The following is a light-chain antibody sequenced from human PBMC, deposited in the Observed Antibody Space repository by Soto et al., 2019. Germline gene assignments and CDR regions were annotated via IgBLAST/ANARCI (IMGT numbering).Light chain of an antibody. CDR2: EVS. J-gene: IGLJ1*01. CDR1: SSDVGGYNY. CDR3: SSYTSSSTLV. Sequence: QSALTQPASVSGTPGQWITISSTGTSSDVGGYNYVSWYQQHPGKAPKLMIYEVSNGPSGVSNRFSGSKSGNTASLTISGLQAEDEADYYCSSYTSSSTLVFGTGTKVTVL. V-gene: IGLV2-14*01.